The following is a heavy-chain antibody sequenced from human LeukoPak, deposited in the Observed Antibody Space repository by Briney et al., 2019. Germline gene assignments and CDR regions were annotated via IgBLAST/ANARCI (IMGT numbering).Heavy chain of an antibody. Sequence: GESLQISCKGSGYSFTSYWIGWVRQMPGKGLEWMGIIYPGDSDTRYSPSFQGQVTISADKSISTAYLQWSSLKASDTAMYYCASGYYYDSSGPTGYFDYWGQGTLVTVSS. CDR3: ASGYYYDSSGPTGYFDY. D-gene: IGHD3-22*01. CDR1: GYSFTSYW. J-gene: IGHJ4*02. CDR2: IYPGDSDT. V-gene: IGHV5-51*01.